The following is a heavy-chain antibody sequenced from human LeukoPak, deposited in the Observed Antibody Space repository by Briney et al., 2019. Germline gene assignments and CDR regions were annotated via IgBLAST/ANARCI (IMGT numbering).Heavy chain of an antibody. CDR2: MNPNSGNT. Sequence: GASLKVSCKASGYTFTSYDINWVRQATGQGLEWMGWMNPNSGNTGYAQKFQGRVTMTRNTSISTAYMELSSLRSEDTAVYYCAYSAWQQLVRWFDPWGQGTLVTVSS. CDR3: AYSAWQQLVRWFDP. CDR1: GYTFTSYD. D-gene: IGHD6-13*01. J-gene: IGHJ5*02. V-gene: IGHV1-8*01.